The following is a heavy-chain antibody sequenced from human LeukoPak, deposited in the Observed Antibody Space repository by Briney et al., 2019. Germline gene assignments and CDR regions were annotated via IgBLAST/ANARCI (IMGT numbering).Heavy chain of an antibody. Sequence: SETLSLTCAVSGGSITSANWWSWVRQSPGKGLEWIGEIYHTGNTNYNPSLNSRVSISLDTSKNQFSLRLTSVTAADTAVYYCARGRKVRYYGSGTYGSNNWFDPWGQGTLVSVSS. CDR2: IYHTGNT. CDR1: GGSITSANW. V-gene: IGHV4-4*02. D-gene: IGHD3-10*01. CDR3: ARGRKVRYYGSGTYGSNNWFDP. J-gene: IGHJ5*02.